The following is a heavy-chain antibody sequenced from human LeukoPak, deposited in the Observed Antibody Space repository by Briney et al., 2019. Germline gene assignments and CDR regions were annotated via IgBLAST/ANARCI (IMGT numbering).Heavy chain of an antibody. Sequence: SETLSLTCNVSGESISSGNYYWTWIRQPAGKGPEWIGRIHSSGFANYNRSLKSRVTISRDTSKNQLSLKVSSVTAADTAVYFCVSSRVATPPYNYGMDVWGQGTTVVVSS. D-gene: IGHD3-3*01. J-gene: IGHJ6*02. CDR1: GESISSGNYY. CDR3: VSSRVATPPYNYGMDV. V-gene: IGHV4-61*02. CDR2: IHSSGFA.